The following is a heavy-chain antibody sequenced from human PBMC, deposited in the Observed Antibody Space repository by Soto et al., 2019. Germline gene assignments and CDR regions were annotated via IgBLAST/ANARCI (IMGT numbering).Heavy chain of an antibody. Sequence: QVQLVESRGGVVQPGRSLRLSCAASGFTFSSYGMHWVRQAPGKGLEWVAVIWYDGSNKYYADSVKGRFTISRDNSKNTLYLQMNSLRAEDTAVYYCARDPYSSSWHFDYWGQGTLVTVSS. CDR1: GFTFSSYG. CDR3: ARDPYSSSWHFDY. V-gene: IGHV3-33*01. J-gene: IGHJ4*02. D-gene: IGHD6-13*01. CDR2: IWYDGSNK.